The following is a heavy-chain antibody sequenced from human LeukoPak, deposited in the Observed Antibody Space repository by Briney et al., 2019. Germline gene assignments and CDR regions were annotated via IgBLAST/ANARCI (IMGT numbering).Heavy chain of an antibody. CDR2: ISSSGSTI. D-gene: IGHD2-21*01. V-gene: IGHV3-48*03. CDR1: GFTFSSYE. J-gene: IGHJ3*02. CDR3: ARIRIGRRESVTVVRGAFDI. Sequence: GGSLRLSCAASGFTFSSYEMNWVRQAPGKGLEWVSYISSSGSTIYYADSVKGRFTISRDNAKNSLYLQMNSLRAEDTAVYYCARIRIGRRESVTVVRGAFDIWGQGTMVTVSS.